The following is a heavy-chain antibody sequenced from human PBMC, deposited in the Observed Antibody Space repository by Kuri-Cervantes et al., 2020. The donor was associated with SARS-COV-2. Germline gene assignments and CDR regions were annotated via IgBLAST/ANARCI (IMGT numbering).Heavy chain of an antibody. V-gene: IGHV4-61*01. CDR2: ILHSGYT. D-gene: IGHD3-10*01. CDR1: GDSVSNDNHN. J-gene: IGHJ5*02. Sequence: ESLQISCTVSGDSVSNDNHNWTWIRQPPGKGLEWIAYILHSGYTNYNPSLKSRVTISTDTSKNQFSLKRSSFTAADTAVYYCAGVRGNIASGGEEWFDPWGQGTLVTVSS. CDR3: AGVRGNIASGGEEWFDP.